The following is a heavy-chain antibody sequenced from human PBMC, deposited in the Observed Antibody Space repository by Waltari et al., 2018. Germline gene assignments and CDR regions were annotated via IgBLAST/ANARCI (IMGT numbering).Heavy chain of an antibody. V-gene: IGHV4-59*11. D-gene: IGHD6-13*01. CDR2: IYYSGST. CDR1: GGSISSHY. Sequence: QVQLQESGPGLVKPSETLSLTCTVSGGSISSHYWSWIRQPPGKGLEWVGYIYYSGSTNYNPSLQSRVTISVDTSKNQFSLKLSSVTAADTAVYYCARVIAGGRIAAAARYYYYYMDVLGKGTTVTVSS. CDR3: ARVIAGGRIAAAARYYYYYMDV. J-gene: IGHJ6*03.